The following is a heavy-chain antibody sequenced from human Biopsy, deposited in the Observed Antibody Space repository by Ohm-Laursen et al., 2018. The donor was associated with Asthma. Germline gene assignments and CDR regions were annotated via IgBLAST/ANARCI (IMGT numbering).Heavy chain of an antibody. V-gene: IGHV3-33*01. Sequence: SLRLSCTAPGFTFSSYGMHWVRQAPGKGLEWVAVIWYDGSNKYYADSVKGRFTISRDNSKNTLYLRMNSLRAEDTAVYYCAREGIAVAHFDYWGQGTLVTVSS. CDR2: IWYDGSNK. CDR1: GFTFSSYG. J-gene: IGHJ4*02. D-gene: IGHD6-19*01. CDR3: AREGIAVAHFDY.